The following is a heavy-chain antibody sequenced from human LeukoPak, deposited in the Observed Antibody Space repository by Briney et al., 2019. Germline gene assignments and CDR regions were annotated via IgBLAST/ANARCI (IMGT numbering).Heavy chain of an antibody. CDR3: ASLVLANKNSSWYLYYYYYGMDV. CDR2: IIPILGIA. J-gene: IGHJ6*02. V-gene: IGHV1-69*04. Sequence: SVKVSCEASGGTFSSYAISWVRQAPGQGLEWMGRIIPILGIANYAQKFQGRVTITADKSTSTAYMELSSLRSEDTAMYYCASLVLANKNSSWYLYYYYYGMDVWGQGTTVTVSS. D-gene: IGHD6-13*01. CDR1: GGTFSSYA.